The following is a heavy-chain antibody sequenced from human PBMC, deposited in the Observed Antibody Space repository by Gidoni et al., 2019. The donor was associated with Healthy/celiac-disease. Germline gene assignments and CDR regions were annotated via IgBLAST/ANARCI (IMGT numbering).Heavy chain of an antibody. D-gene: IGHD2-15*01. J-gene: IGHJ6*02. CDR1: GRSISSGGYY. V-gene: IGHV4-31*03. Sequence: QVQLQESGPGLVKPSQTLSLTCTVSGRSISSGGYYWSWISQHPGKGLEWIGYIYYSGSTYYNPSLKSRVTISVDTSKNHFSLKLSSVTAADTAVYYCARDVVVVAATHYYYYGMDVWGQGTTVTVSS. CDR3: ARDVVVVAATHYYYYGMDV. CDR2: IYYSGST.